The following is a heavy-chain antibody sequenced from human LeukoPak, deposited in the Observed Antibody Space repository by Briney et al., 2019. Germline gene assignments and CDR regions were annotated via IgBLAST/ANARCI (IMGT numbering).Heavy chain of an antibody. D-gene: IGHD3-16*02. CDR3: ARAYYDYVWGSYRYRYFDY. CDR1: GGPISSYY. V-gene: IGHV4-59*01. CDR2: IYYSGST. J-gene: IGHJ4*02. Sequence: PSETLSLTCTVSGGPISSYYWSWIRQPPGKGLEWIGYIYYSGSTNYNPSLKSRVTISVDTSKNQFSLKLSSVTAADTAVYYCARAYYDYVWGSYRYRYFDYWGQGTLVTVSS.